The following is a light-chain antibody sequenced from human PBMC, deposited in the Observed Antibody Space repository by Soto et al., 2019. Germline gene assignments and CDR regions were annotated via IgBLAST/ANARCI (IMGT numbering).Light chain of an antibody. CDR3: QQRKSWPPLT. Sequence: EVVLTQSPATLSLSPGERATLSCRASQNVDIYLAWYQQKPGQVPRLLIYDSTNRATGITPRFSGSGSGTDFTLTISSLEPEEFAVYYCQQRKSWPPLTFGGGTKVDI. CDR2: DST. V-gene: IGKV3-11*01. CDR1: QNVDIY. J-gene: IGKJ4*01.